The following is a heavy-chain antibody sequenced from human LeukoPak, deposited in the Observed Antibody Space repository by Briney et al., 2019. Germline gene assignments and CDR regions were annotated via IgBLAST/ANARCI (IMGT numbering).Heavy chain of an antibody. CDR2: IYYSGST. CDR1: GGSISSSSYY. CDR3: ARGGSGYANWFDP. D-gene: IGHD3-22*01. J-gene: IGHJ5*02. Sequence: SETLSLTCTVSGGSISSSSYYWGWIRQPPGKGLEWIGSIYYSGSTYYNPSLKSRVTISVDTSKNQFSLKLSSVTAADTAVYYCARGGSGYANWFDPWGQGTLVTVSS. V-gene: IGHV4-39*07.